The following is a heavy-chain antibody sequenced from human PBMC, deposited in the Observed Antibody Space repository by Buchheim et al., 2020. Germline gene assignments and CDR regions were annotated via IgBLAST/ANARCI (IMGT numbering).Heavy chain of an antibody. V-gene: IGHV3-30*18. J-gene: IGHJ5*02. Sequence: QVQMVESGGGVVQPGRSLRLSCAASGFTFSSYGMHWFRQAPGKGLEGVSVISDDVSNNYYADSVKGRFTISRDNSRNTLSLQMNSLRAEDTAVYYCAKERAVRNLLAAAGFPVNNRFDPWGQGTLVTVSS. CDR1: GFTFSSYG. D-gene: IGHD6-13*01. CDR2: ISDDVSNN. CDR3: AKERAVRNLLAAAGFPVNNRFDP.